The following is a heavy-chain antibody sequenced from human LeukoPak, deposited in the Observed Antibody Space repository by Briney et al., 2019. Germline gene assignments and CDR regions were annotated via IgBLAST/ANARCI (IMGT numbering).Heavy chain of an antibody. V-gene: IGHV4-39*01. J-gene: IGHJ4*02. CDR1: GGSIRSSTYY. CDR3: ARGLDVVAVAGLYYFDY. Sequence: SETLSLTCTVSGGSIRSSTYYWAWIRQPPGKGLEWIGNIYYSGSTYYNPSLKSRVTISVDTSKNQFSLKLSSVTAADTAVYYCARGLDVVAVAGLYYFDYWGQGTLVTVSS. D-gene: IGHD6-19*01. CDR2: IYYSGST.